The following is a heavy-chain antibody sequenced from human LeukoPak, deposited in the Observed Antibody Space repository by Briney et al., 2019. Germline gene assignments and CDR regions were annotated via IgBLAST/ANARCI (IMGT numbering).Heavy chain of an antibody. CDR2: INPNSGGT. V-gene: IGHV1-2*02. Sequence: EASVKVSCKASGYTFTGYYMHWVRQAPGQGLEWMGWINPNSGGTNYAQKFQGRVTMTRDTSISTAYMELSRLRSDDTAVYYCARDRETYYYGSGSYYVYWGQGTLVTVSS. D-gene: IGHD3-10*01. CDR1: GYTFTGYY. CDR3: ARDRETYYYGSGSYYVY. J-gene: IGHJ4*02.